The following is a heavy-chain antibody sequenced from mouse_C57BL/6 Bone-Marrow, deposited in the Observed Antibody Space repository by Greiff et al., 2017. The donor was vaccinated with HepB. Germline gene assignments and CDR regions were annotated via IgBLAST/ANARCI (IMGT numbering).Heavy chain of an antibody. J-gene: IGHJ1*03. CDR3: ARWGITTVVEDRDYWYFDV. Sequence: QVQLQQSGAELARPGASVKLSCKASGYTFTSYGISWVKQRTGQGLEWIGEIYPRSGNTYYNEKFKGKATLTADKSSSTAYMELRSLTSEDSAVYFCARWGITTVVEDRDYWYFDVWGTGTTVTVSS. D-gene: IGHD1-1*01. V-gene: IGHV1-81*01. CDR2: IYPRSGNT. CDR1: GYTFTSYG.